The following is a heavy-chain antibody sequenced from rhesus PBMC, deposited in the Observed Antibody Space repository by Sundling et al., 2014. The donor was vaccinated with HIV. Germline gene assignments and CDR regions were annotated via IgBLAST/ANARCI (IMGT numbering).Heavy chain of an antibody. V-gene: IGHV4-93*02. CDR1: GGSINSSNW. CDR3: ARLLVGSFDV. CDR2: VYGSSGSK. D-gene: IGHD1-44*01. Sequence: QVQLQESGPAVVKPSETLSLTCAVSGGSINSSNWWSWIRQSPGKGLEWVGSVYGSSGSKYLNPSLKSRVTLSLDTSRNHFSLRLPSVTAADTAVYFCARLLVGSFDVWGPGVLVTVSS. J-gene: IGHJ5-1*01.